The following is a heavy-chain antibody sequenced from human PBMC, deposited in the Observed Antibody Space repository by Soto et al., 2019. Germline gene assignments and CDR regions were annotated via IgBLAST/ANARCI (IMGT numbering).Heavy chain of an antibody. CDR3: AREGGSYDSGGYLIRGAFDI. CDR2: IYFRGNT. D-gene: IGHD3-22*01. Sequence: PSETLSLTCIVSGDSIISIDYYWSWIRQHPEKGLEWIGNIYFRGNTYYSPSLESRLTISVDTSKNQFSLKLTSVTAADTAVYYCAREGGSYDSGGYLIRGAFDIWGQGTMVTVSS. V-gene: IGHV4-31*03. J-gene: IGHJ3*02. CDR1: GDSIISIDYY.